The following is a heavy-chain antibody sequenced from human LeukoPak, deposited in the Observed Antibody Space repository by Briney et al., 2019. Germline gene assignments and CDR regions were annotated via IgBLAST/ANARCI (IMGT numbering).Heavy chain of an antibody. J-gene: IGHJ4*02. CDR2: MNSDGSAT. V-gene: IGHV3-74*01. CDR1: GFSFSSYW. CDR3: AKGPNYFDS. Sequence: GGSLRLSCAASGFSFSSYWMHWVRQAPGKGLVWVTRMNSDGSATYYADSVQGRFTISRDNAKNTLYLQMNSLRAEDTAMYFCAKGPNYFDSWGQGTLVTVSS.